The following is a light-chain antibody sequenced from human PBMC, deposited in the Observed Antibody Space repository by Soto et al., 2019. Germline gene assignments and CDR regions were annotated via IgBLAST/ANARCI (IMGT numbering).Light chain of an antibody. Sequence: QSVLTQPPSASGTPGQRVTISCSGSSSNIGRNTVNWYQQVPGTAPKLLIYGNNQRPSGVPDRFSGSKSGTSASLAISGLQSEDEADYFCAAWDDSLSGAVFGGGTQLTVL. J-gene: IGLJ7*01. CDR2: GNN. V-gene: IGLV1-44*01. CDR1: SSNIGRNT. CDR3: AAWDDSLSGAV.